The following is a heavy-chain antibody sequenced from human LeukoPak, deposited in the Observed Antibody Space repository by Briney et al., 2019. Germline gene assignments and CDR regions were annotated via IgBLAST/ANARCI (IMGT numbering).Heavy chain of an antibody. Sequence: TSETLSLTCGSLSGDYWSWIRQPPGKGLEWIGQIHHSGHTIYNPPLMSRVTMSIDTSKNQFSLILSSLTAADTAVYYCARHGGFYFDNWGQGTLVTVSS. J-gene: IGHJ4*02. D-gene: IGHD3-16*01. V-gene: IGHV4-34*01. CDR3: ARHGGFYFDN. CDR2: IHHSGHT. CDR1: SLSGDY.